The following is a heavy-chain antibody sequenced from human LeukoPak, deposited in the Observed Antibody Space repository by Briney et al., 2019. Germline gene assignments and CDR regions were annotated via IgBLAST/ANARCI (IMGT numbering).Heavy chain of an antibody. V-gene: IGHV1-18*01. Sequence: GASVKVSCKASGYTFTTYGFSWVRQAPGQGLEWMGWISAYNGNTNYAQRLQGRVTMTTDTSTSTVYMELRSLRSDDTAVYYCARDKNWEPDYWGQGTLVTVSS. CDR2: ISAYNGNT. D-gene: IGHD1-26*01. J-gene: IGHJ4*02. CDR3: ARDKNWEPDY. CDR1: GYTFTTYG.